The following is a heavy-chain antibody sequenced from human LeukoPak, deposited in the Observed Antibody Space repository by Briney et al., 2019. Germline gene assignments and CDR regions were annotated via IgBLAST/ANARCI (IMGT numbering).Heavy chain of an antibody. J-gene: IGHJ4*02. Sequence: PSETLSLTSTLSGASIRTYYWSWIRHPPRKGLEWIGYIYYSGNTKYDPSLKRRVTISVDTSKNQFSLNLSSVTAADTAVYYCARVGQGNFDYWGQGTLVTVSS. D-gene: IGHD3-10*01. V-gene: IGHV4-59*01. CDR3: ARVGQGNFDY. CDR1: GASIRTYY. CDR2: IYYSGNT.